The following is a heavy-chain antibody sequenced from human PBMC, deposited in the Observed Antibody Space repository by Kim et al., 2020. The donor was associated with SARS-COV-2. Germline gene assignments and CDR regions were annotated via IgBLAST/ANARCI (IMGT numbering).Heavy chain of an antibody. Sequence: ADSGKGRFTRSRDNAQNSLFLQMNSLRAEETALYYCAKDGKGSGLDEFDYWGQGTLVTVSS. V-gene: IGHV3-9*01. J-gene: IGHJ4*02. D-gene: IGHD6-19*01. CDR3: AKDGKGSGLDEFDY.